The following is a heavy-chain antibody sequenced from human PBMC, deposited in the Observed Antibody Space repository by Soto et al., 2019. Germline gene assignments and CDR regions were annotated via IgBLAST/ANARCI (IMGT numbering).Heavy chain of an antibody. J-gene: IGHJ6*02. CDR1: GYNFTNYG. D-gene: IGHD2-2*02. CDR2: ISGYNGNT. CDR3: ARDIVVGTPAIPLPFYPYDGMDV. Sequence: QVQLVQSEGEMKKPGASVTVSCKASGYNFTNYGISWVRQARGQGLQWMGWISGYNGNTHDAHKFQGRVTLTTDTSTATAYIELRSLRSDDTAVYYCARDIVVGTPAIPLPFYPYDGMDVWGQGTTVTVSS. V-gene: IGHV1-18*04.